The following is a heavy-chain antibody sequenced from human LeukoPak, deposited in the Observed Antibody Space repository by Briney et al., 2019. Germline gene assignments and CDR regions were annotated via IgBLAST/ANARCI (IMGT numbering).Heavy chain of an antibody. CDR2: IIPIFGTA. CDR1: GGTFSSYA. V-gene: IGHV1-69*06. J-gene: IGHJ4*02. CDR3: ASSVDTAMTYDY. Sequence: GSSVKVSCKASGGTFSSYAISWVRQAPGQGLEWMGGIIPIFGTANYAQKFQGRVAITADKSTSTAYMEVSSLRSEDTAVYYCASSVDTAMTYDYWGQGTLVTVSS. D-gene: IGHD5-18*01.